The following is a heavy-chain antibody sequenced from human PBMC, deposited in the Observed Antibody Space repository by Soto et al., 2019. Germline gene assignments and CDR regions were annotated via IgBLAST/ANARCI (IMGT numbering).Heavy chain of an antibody. D-gene: IGHD2-15*01. CDR2: INHSGST. CDR1: GGSFSGYY. Sequence: QVQLQQWGAGLLKPSETLSLTCAVYGGSFSGYYWSWIRQPPGKGLEWIGEINHSGSTNYNPSLKSRVTISVDTSKNQFALKLRSVTAADTAVYYCARIPYCSGGSCYSKDYWGQGTLVTVSS. J-gene: IGHJ4*02. CDR3: ARIPYCSGGSCYSKDY. V-gene: IGHV4-34*01.